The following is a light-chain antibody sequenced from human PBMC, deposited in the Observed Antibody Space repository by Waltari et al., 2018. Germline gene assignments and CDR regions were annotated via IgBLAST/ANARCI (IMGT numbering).Light chain of an antibody. J-gene: IGKJ1*01. CDR3: QHYVSLPVT. CDR2: GAS. V-gene: IGKV3-20*01. CDR1: PSVSRC. Sequence: SCTASPSVSRCLAWYQQKPVQAPLLLIEGASDRAPGSPDSFSGGVSETDFRLSISRLGPEDFAGYCCQHYVSLPVTFGQGTKVEIK.